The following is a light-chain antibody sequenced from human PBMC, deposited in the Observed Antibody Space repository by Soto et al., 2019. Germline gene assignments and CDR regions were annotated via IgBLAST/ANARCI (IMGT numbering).Light chain of an antibody. CDR3: QSYDSSLSAWV. CDR1: SSNIGAGYD. J-gene: IGLJ3*02. Sequence: QSVLTQPPSVSGAPGQRVTISCTASSSNIGAGYDVHWYQQLPGTAPKLHIYGNTNRPSGVPDRFSGSKSGTSASLAITGLQAEDEADYYCQSYDSSLSAWVFGGGTKLTVL. CDR2: GNT. V-gene: IGLV1-40*01.